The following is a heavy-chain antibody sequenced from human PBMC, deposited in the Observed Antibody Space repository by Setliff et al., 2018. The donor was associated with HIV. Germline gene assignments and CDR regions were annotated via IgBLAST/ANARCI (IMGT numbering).Heavy chain of an antibody. CDR2: IFHSGTT. CDR3: ARVGLRFKYTFDY. Sequence: PSETLSLTCTVSGYSISSGYYWGFIRQPPGKGLEWIGSIFHSGTTYYNPSLNNRAAIVLDTSKNQFSLWLTSVTAADTAVYYCARVGLRFKYTFDYWGQGMLVTVSS. CDR1: GYSISSGYY. D-gene: IGHD5-12*01. J-gene: IGHJ4*02. V-gene: IGHV4-38-2*02.